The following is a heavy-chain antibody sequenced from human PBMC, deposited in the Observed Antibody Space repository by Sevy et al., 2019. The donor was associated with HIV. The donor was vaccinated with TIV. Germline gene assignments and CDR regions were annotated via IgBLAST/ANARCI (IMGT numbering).Heavy chain of an antibody. V-gene: IGHV3-21*01. CDR3: ARDLHDGGGAFDI. J-gene: IGHJ3*02. Sequence: GGSLRLSCAASGFTFSSYSMNWVCQAPGKGLEWVSSISSSSSYIYYADSVKGRFTISRDNAKNSLYLQMNSLRAEDTAVYYCARDLHDGGGAFDIWGQGTMVTVSS. CDR1: GFTFSSYS. CDR2: ISSSSSYI. D-gene: IGHD1-1*01.